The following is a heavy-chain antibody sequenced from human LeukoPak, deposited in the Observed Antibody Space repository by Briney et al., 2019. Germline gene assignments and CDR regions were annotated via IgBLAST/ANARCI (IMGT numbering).Heavy chain of an antibody. D-gene: IGHD6-19*01. CDR1: GYTFSNYG. J-gene: IGHJ4*02. V-gene: IGHV1-18*04. Sequence: ASVTVSCKASGYTFSNYGISWVRQAPGLGLEWMGWTSYNGNTNYPQKFKDRVTMTTDTSTTTAYMELRSLESDDTAVYYCARHSGSGWQALGYWGQGTLVTVSS. CDR2: TSYNGNT. CDR3: ARHSGSGWQALGY.